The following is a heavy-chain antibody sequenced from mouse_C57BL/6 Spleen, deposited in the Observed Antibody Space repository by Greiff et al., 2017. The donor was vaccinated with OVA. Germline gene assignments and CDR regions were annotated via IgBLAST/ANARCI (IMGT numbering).Heavy chain of an antibody. CDR1: GYTFTSYW. V-gene: IGHV1-55*01. CDR3: ARGDGNYGYFDY. CDR2: IYPGSGST. J-gene: IGHJ2*01. Sequence: QVQLQQSGAELVKPGASVKMSCKASGYTFTSYWITWVKQRPGQGLEWIGDIYPGSGSTNYNEKFKSKATLTVDTSSSTAYMQLSSLTSEDSAVYYCARGDGNYGYFDYWGQGTTLTVSS. D-gene: IGHD2-1*01.